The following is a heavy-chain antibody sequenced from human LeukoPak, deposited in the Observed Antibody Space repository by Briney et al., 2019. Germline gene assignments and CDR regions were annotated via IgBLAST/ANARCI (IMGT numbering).Heavy chain of an antibody. J-gene: IGHJ4*02. V-gene: IGHV4-59*01. CDR3: ARDREGDGYNFDY. CDR2: IYYSGST. D-gene: IGHD5-24*01. CDR1: GXSISSYY. Sequence: SETLSLTCTVSGXSISSYYWSWIRQPPGKGLEWIGYIYYSGSTNYNPSLKSRVTISVDTSKNQFSLKLSSVTAADTAVYYCARDREGDGYNFDYWGQGTLVTVSS.